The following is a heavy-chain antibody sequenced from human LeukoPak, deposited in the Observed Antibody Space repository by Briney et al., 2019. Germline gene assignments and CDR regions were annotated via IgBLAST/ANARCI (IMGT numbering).Heavy chain of an antibody. CDR2: INPNSGGT. D-gene: IGHD3-3*01. CDR1: GYTFTGYY. Sequence: GASVKVSCKASGYTFTGYYMYWVRQAPGQGLEWMGWINPNSGGTNYAQTFQGRVTMTRDTSISTAYMEMSRLRSGDRAVYYCWRGLEKYDYWGSYFLVTWGQGNLVTVSS. J-gene: IGHJ5*02. CDR3: WRGLEKYDYWGSYFLVT. V-gene: IGHV1-2*02.